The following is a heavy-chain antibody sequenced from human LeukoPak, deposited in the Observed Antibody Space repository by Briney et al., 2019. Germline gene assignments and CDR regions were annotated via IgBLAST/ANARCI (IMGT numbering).Heavy chain of an antibody. J-gene: IGHJ4*02. CDR3: ARGRERYYFDGSGYSY. D-gene: IGHD3-22*01. V-gene: IGHV3-30-3*01. CDR2: ISYDGSNK. CDR1: GFTFSSYA. Sequence: GGSLRLSCAASGFTFSSYAMHWVRQAPGKGLEWVAVISYDGSNKYYADSVKGRFTISRDNSKNTLYLQMNSLRAEDTAVYYCARGRERYYFDGSGYSYWGQGTLVTVSS.